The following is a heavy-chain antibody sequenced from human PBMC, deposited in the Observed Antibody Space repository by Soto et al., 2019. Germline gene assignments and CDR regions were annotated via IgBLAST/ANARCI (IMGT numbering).Heavy chain of an antibody. CDR3: ALQTSDYYDSSGYQDV. V-gene: IGHV1-3*01. Sequence: GPVKVSCKASGYTFTSYAMHWVRQAPGQRLEWMGWINAGNGNTKYSQKFQGRVTITRDTSASTAYMELSSLRSEDTAVYYCALQTSDYYDSSGYQDVWGQGTTVTVSS. CDR2: INAGNGNT. D-gene: IGHD3-22*01. J-gene: IGHJ6*02. CDR1: GYTFTSYA.